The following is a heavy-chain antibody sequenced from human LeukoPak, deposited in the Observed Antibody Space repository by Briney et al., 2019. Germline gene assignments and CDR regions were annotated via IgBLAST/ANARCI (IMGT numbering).Heavy chain of an antibody. CDR3: ARGTMVRGVMLTNFDY. D-gene: IGHD3-10*01. CDR2: INPSGGST. CDR1: GYTFTGYY. V-gene: IGHV1-46*01. J-gene: IGHJ4*02. Sequence: RASVKVSCKASGYTFTGYYMHWVRQAPGQGLEWMGIINPSGGSTSYAQKFQGRVTMTRDTSTSTVYMELSSLRSEDTAVYYCARGTMVRGVMLTNFDYWGQGTLVTVSS.